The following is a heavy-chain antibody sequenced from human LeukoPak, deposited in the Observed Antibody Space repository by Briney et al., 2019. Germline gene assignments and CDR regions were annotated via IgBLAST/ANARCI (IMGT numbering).Heavy chain of an antibody. Sequence: ASVKVSCKASGYTFTGYYMHWVRQAPGQGLEWMGWINPNSGGTNYAQKFQGWVTMTRDTSITTVYMELTSLKSDDTAVYYCARTVSLNYDFWSGYYLGGNYFDYWGQGTLVTVSS. CDR2: INPNSGGT. J-gene: IGHJ4*02. CDR3: ARTVSLNYDFWSGYYLGGNYFDY. V-gene: IGHV1-2*04. CDR1: GYTFTGYY. D-gene: IGHD3-3*01.